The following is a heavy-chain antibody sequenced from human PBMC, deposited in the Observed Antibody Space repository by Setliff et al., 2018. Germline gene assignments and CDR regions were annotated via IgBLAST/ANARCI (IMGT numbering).Heavy chain of an antibody. Sequence: SETLSLTCAVYGGFLDDYFWTWIRQSPDKGLEWIGEINLNGVSNYNPSLKSRVTLSVDTSKNQFTLNLTSVTAADTAVFYCARGLVGARKMDSWGQGTLVTVSS. CDR1: GGFLDDYF. D-gene: IGHD1-26*01. CDR3: ARGLVGARKMDS. CDR2: INLNGVS. J-gene: IGHJ5*01. V-gene: IGHV4-34*01.